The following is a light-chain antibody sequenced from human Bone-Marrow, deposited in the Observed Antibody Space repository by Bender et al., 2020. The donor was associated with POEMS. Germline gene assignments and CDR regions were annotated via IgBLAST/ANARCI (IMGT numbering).Light chain of an antibody. Sequence: QSALTQPPSASGSPGQSITVSCPGTRSDIGRYSLVSGDQQDPGKVPKLIIYGYDKRPSEVANRFFGSKSGITAYLTISGLQAEDEADYYCCSYATSGTLVFGGGTKLTVL. CDR3: CSYATSGTLV. CDR2: GYD. J-gene: IGLJ3*02. V-gene: IGLV2-23*01. CDR1: RSDIGRYSL.